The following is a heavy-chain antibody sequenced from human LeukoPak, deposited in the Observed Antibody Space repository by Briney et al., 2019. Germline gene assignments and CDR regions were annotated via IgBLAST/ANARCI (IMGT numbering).Heavy chain of an antibody. CDR2: IYYSAST. V-gene: IGHV4-59*01. J-gene: IGHJ5*02. CDR3: AGGEVALNWFDH. Sequence: PSETLSLTCTVSDGSLSSYYWTWIRQPPGKGLEWIAYIYYSASTNYNPSLKSRVTISVDKSKNQFSLKLRSVTAADTAVYYCAGGEVALNWFDHWGQGTLVTVSS. CDR1: DGSLSSYY. D-gene: IGHD2-15*01.